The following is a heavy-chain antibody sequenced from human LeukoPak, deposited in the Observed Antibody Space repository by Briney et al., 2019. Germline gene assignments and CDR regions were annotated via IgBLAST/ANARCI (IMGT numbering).Heavy chain of an antibody. Sequence: SGTLSLTCAVSGGSISSNKWWNWVRQPPGKGLEWIGEIYHSESTNYNPSLKSRVTISLDKSKNQFSLKLTSVTAADTAVYYCASGGDLTPLDYWGQGTLVTVSS. V-gene: IGHV4-4*02. D-gene: IGHD3-16*01. CDR2: IYHSEST. J-gene: IGHJ4*02. CDR3: ASGGDLTPLDY. CDR1: GGSISSNKW.